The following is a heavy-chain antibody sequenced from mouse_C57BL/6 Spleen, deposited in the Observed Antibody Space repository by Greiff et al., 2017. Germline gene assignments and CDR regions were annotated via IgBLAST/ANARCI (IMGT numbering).Heavy chain of an antibody. CDR2: IYPGSGST. Sequence: QVQLQQPGAELVKPGASVKMSCKASGYTFTSYWITWVKQRPGQGLEWIGDIYPGSGSTNYNAKFKSKATLTVDPSSSTAYMQLSSLTYEDSGVYSCASPGLDSSGWFAYWGQGTLVTVSA. J-gene: IGHJ3*01. CDR1: GYTFTSYW. D-gene: IGHD3-2*02. V-gene: IGHV1-55*01. CDR3: ASPGLDSSGWFAY.